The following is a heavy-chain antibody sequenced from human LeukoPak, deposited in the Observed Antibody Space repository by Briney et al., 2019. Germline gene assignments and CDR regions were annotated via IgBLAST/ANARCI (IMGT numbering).Heavy chain of an antibody. J-gene: IGHJ4*02. Sequence: GASVKVSCKASGGTFSIYAISWVRQGPGQGLVWMGGIIPIFGTTNYAQKFQGRVTITADESTSTAYMELRSLKSDDTAEYYCARSGAEITRLYDYWGQGTLVTVSS. D-gene: IGHD3-16*01. CDR2: IIPIFGTT. CDR3: ARSGAEITRLYDY. V-gene: IGHV1-69*13. CDR1: GGTFSIYA.